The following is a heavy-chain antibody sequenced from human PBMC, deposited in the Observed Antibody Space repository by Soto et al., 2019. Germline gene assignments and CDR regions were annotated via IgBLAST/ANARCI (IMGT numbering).Heavy chain of an antibody. D-gene: IGHD3-3*01. CDR2: IYYSGST. Sequence: ASETLSLTCTVSGGSISSGGYYWSWIRQRPGKGLEWIGYIYYSGSTYYNPYLKSRVTISVDTSKNQFSLKLSSVTAADTAVYYCARGLRHYDFWSGYYNNWFDPWGQGTLVTVSS. CDR1: GGSISSGGYY. V-gene: IGHV4-31*03. CDR3: ARGLRHYDFWSGYYNNWFDP. J-gene: IGHJ5*02.